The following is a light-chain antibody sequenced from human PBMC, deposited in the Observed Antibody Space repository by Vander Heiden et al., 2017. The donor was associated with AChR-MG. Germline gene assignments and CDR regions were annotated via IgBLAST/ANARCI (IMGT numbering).Light chain of an antibody. CDR2: DVS. CDR1: SSDVGGYNF. J-gene: IGLJ2*01. CDR3: SSYTSTNSLV. V-gene: IGLV2-14*03. Sequence: QSALTQPASVSGSPGPSITLFCTGTSSDVGGYNFVSWYQQHPGKAPKLMIYDVSNRPSGVSNRFSGSKSGNTASLTISGLQAEDEADYYCSSYTSTNSLVFGGGTKLTVL.